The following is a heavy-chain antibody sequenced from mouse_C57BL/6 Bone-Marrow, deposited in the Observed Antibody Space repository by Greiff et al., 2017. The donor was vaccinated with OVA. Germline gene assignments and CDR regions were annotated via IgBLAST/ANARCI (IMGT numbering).Heavy chain of an antibody. CDR2: IYPGSGST. Sequence: QVQLKQPGAELVKPGASVKMSCKASGYTFPSYWITWVKQRPGQGLEWIGDIYPGSGSTNYNEKFKSKATLTVDTSSSTAYMQLSSLTSEDSAVYYCARNSKIYYYGSSYKAMDYWGQGTSVTVSS. V-gene: IGHV1-55*01. CDR3: ARNSKIYYYGSSYKAMDY. D-gene: IGHD1-1*01. CDR1: GYTFPSYW. J-gene: IGHJ4*01.